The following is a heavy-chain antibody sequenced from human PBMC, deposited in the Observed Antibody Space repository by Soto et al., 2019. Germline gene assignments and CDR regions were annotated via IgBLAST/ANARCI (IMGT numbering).Heavy chain of an antibody. Sequence: PGGSLRLSCAASGFTFSSYSMNWVRQAPGKGLEWVSSISSSSSYIYYADSVKGRFTISRDNAKNSLYLQMNSLRAEDTAVYYCARDIDPSFTAYGMDVWGQGTTVTVS. CDR3: ARDIDPSFTAYGMDV. CDR1: GFTFSSYS. J-gene: IGHJ6*02. D-gene: IGHD2-2*01. V-gene: IGHV3-21*01. CDR2: ISSSSSYI.